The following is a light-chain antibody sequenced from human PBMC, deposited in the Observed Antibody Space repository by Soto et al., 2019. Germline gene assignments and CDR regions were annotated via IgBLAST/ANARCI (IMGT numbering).Light chain of an antibody. CDR1: QSESSN. CDR2: GTS. J-gene: IGKJ1*01. Sequence: EIVMTQSPASLSVSPGERVTLSCRASQSESSNLAWYQQKPGQAPRLLMYGTSTRATGIPARFSGSGSGTEFTLTISSLQSEDFAVYYCQQYNNWPWTFGQGTKVEIK. CDR3: QQYNNWPWT. V-gene: IGKV3-15*01.